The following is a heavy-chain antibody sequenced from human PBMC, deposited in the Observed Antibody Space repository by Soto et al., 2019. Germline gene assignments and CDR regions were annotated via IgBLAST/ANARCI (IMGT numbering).Heavy chain of an antibody. D-gene: IGHD2-2*01. J-gene: IGHJ4*02. CDR3: ARAFRYCSSTSCQVPFDY. V-gene: IGHV1-18*01. Sequence: QVQLVQSGAEVKKPGASVKVSCKASGYTFTSYGISWVRQAPGQGLEWMGWISAYNGNTNYAQKLQGRVTMTTDTSTSTAYMELRSLRSDDTAVYYCARAFRYCSSTSCQVPFDYWGQGTLVTVSP. CDR1: GYTFTSYG. CDR2: ISAYNGNT.